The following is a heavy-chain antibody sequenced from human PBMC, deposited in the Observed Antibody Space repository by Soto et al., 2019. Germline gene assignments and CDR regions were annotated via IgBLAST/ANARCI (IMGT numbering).Heavy chain of an antibody. D-gene: IGHD6-6*01. CDR3: ARRARPDFYYMDV. V-gene: IGHV3-64*01. CDR1: GFTLSGYA. CDR2: ISSNGVGT. Sequence: GGSLRLSCAASGFTLSGYAMDWVRQVPGKGLEYVSGISSNGVGTYYAKSVQGRFTISRDNSKNTVCLQMGSLRPEDMAVYYCARRARPDFYYMDVWGKGTTVTVSS. J-gene: IGHJ6*03.